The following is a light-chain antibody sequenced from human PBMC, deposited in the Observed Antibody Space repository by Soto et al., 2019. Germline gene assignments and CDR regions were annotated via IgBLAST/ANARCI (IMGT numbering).Light chain of an antibody. V-gene: IGKV1-27*01. Sequence: DIQMTQSPSSLSASVGDRVTITCRASQGINNYLAWYQQRPGKVPRLLIYGASTLQSGVPSRFSGSVSGTDFTLTISSLELAGVATHYCQKDENAPWLFGQGTKVDIK. CDR1: QGINNY. CDR2: GAS. J-gene: IGKJ1*01. CDR3: QKDENAPWL.